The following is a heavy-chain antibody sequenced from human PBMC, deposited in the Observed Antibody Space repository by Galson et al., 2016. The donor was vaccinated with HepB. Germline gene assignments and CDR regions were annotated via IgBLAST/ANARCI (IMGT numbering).Heavy chain of an antibody. CDR2: DSMDGRRK. CDR1: GFTFSNYG. V-gene: IGHV3-30*03. Sequence: LRLSCAASGFTFSNYGMHWVRQAPGKGLEWVAADSMDGRRKFYADSVKGRFTTSRDNSNSMLFLQMSSLRADDTAVYYCARRHEYCPPVGCSVDYWGQGTLVSVSS. CDR3: ARRHEYCPPVGCSVDY. J-gene: IGHJ4*02. D-gene: IGHD2/OR15-2a*01.